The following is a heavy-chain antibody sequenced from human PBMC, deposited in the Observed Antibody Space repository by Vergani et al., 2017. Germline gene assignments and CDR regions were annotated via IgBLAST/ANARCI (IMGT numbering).Heavy chain of an antibody. CDR1: GYTFTSYY. CDR2: INPSGGST. V-gene: IGHV1-46*03. Sequence: QVQVVQSGAEVKKPGASVKVSCKASGYTFTSYYMHWVRQAPGQGLEWMGIINPSGGSTTYAQKFQGRVTMTRDTSTSTVYMELSSLRSEDTVVYYCARXGQVSPYIGGMDVWGQGTTVTVSS. J-gene: IGHJ6*02. D-gene: IGHD2-15*01. CDR3: ARXGQVSPYIGGMDV.